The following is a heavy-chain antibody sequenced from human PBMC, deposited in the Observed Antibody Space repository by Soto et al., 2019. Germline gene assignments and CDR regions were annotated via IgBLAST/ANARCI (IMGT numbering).Heavy chain of an antibody. CDR1: GGSISGHY. Sequence: QVQLQESGPGLVKPSETLSLSCSGSGGSISGHYWSWVRQTPGKGLEWIGYMYYSGSTNYKPSLTRLVPIWVDTSKNHLSLRLPSVTAADPAVYYCARGPYYDLICNYYYMDVWGKGTTVTVSS. CDR3: ARGPYYDLICNYYYMDV. V-gene: IGHV4-59*11. CDR2: MYYSGST. J-gene: IGHJ6*03. D-gene: IGHD3-16*01.